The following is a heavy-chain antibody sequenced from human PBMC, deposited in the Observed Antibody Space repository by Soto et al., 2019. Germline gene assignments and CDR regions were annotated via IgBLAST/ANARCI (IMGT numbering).Heavy chain of an antibody. CDR3: ARIIQPQLPHYYYGMDV. Sequence: GESLKISCKGSGYSFTSYWIGWVRQMPGKGLEWMGIIYPGDSDTRYSPSFQGQVTISADKSISTAYLQWSSLKASDTAMYYCARIIQPQLPHYYYGMDVWGQGSTVTVSS. V-gene: IGHV5-51*01. CDR1: GYSFTSYW. CDR2: IYPGDSDT. D-gene: IGHD6-13*01. J-gene: IGHJ6*02.